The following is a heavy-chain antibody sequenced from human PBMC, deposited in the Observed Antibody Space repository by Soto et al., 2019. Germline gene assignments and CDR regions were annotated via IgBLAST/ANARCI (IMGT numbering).Heavy chain of an antibody. Sequence: SAPLAITCTVSGGSIISGGYYWIWILQHPGKGLEWIGYIYYSGSTYYNPSLKSRVTISVDTSKNQFSLKLSSVTAADTAVYYCAREKKYSSLNWFDPWGQGTLVTVSS. CDR1: GGSIISGGYY. V-gene: IGHV4-31*03. CDR2: IYYSGST. CDR3: AREKKYSSLNWFDP. J-gene: IGHJ5*02. D-gene: IGHD6-6*01.